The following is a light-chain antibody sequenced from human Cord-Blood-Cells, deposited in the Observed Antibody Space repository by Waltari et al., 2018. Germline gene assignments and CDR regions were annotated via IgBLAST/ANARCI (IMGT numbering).Light chain of an antibody. V-gene: IGLV2-14*01. CDR3: SSYTSSSTWV. J-gene: IGLJ3*02. Sequence: QSALTQPASVSGSPGQSITISCTGTSSHVGGYNYASWYQQHPGQAPRLMIYDVSKRPSGVSNRFSGSKSGNTASLTISGLQAEDEADYYCSSYTSSSTWVFGGGTKLTVL. CDR2: DVS. CDR1: SSHVGGYNY.